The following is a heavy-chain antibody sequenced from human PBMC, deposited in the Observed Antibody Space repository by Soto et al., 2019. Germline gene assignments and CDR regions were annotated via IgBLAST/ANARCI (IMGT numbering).Heavy chain of an antibody. J-gene: IGHJ6*02. Sequence: KPGGSLRLSCAASGFTFSSYSMNWVRQAPGKGLEWVSSISSSSSYIYYADSVKGRFTISRDNAKNSLYLQMNSLRAEDTAVYYCARSNPHCSGGSCRYRLRPYGMDVWGQGTTVTVSS. CDR3: ARSNPHCSGGSCRYRLRPYGMDV. CDR2: ISSSSSYI. V-gene: IGHV3-21*01. D-gene: IGHD2-15*01. CDR1: GFTFSSYS.